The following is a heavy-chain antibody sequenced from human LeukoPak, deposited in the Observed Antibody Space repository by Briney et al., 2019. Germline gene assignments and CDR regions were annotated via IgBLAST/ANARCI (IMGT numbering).Heavy chain of an antibody. Sequence: GGSLRLSCAASGFTFSDYYMSWIRQAPGKGLEWVSYISSSGSTIYYADSVKGRFTISRDNAKNSLYLQMNSLRAEDTAVYHCARDQGYDILTGLTDYWGQGTLVTVSS. CDR1: GFTFSDYY. J-gene: IGHJ4*02. CDR3: ARDQGYDILTGLTDY. V-gene: IGHV3-11*01. CDR2: ISSSGSTI. D-gene: IGHD3-9*01.